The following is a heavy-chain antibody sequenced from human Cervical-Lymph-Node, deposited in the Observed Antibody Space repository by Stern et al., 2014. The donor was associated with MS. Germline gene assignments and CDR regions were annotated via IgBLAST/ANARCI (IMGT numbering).Heavy chain of an antibody. D-gene: IGHD3-16*01. CDR3: ARLGGAQRADFDY. CDR1: GDSFSTYW. V-gene: IGHV5-51*01. Sequence: VQLVESGAEVKKPGASLKISCQGSGDSFSTYWISWVRQTPGKGLEWMGVIYPGDSDTKYSPSFQGRVTIAADKSISPAYMARSGLRVSDTATYYCARLGGAQRADFDYWGHGTLVTVSS. CDR2: IYPGDSDT. J-gene: IGHJ4*01.